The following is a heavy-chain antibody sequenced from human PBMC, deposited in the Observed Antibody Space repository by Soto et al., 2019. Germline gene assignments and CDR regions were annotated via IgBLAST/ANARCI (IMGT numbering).Heavy chain of an antibody. V-gene: IGHV3-21*01. CDR3: ARDSYSSLFDS. J-gene: IGHJ5*01. CDR1: GFTLSSFS. CDR2: ITTGNDYI. Sequence: SLRLSCVGSGFTLSSFSMSWVRQTPGKGLEWVSSITTGNDYISYADSVKGRFTISRDNAKNSLFLRMNSLRADDTALYFCARDSYSSLFDSWGQGTMVTVYS. D-gene: IGHD6-19*01.